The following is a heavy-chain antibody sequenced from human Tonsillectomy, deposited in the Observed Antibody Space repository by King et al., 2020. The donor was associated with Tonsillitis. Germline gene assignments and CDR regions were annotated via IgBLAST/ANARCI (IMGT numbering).Heavy chain of an antibody. CDR2: INHSGST. V-gene: IGHV4-34*01. Sequence: VQLQQWGAGRLKPSETLSLTCAVYGGSFSGYYWSWIRQPPGKGLEWIGEINHSGSTHYNPSLKSRVIISIDTSKKQFSLKLSSVTAADAAVYYCARANCSTTSCYGDWFDPWGQGTRVTVSS. J-gene: IGHJ5*02. D-gene: IGHD2-2*01. CDR1: GGSFSGYY. CDR3: ARANCSTTSCYGDWFDP.